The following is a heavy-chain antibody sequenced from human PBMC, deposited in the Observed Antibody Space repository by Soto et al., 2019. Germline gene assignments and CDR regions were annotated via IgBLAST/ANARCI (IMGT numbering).Heavy chain of an antibody. CDR1: GFTFNNYA. D-gene: IGHD2-2*01. Sequence: EVQLLESGGGLVQPGGSLRLSCAASGFTFNNYAMGWVRQAPGKGLEWVSSITDSGDDTYYIDSVKGRFTISRDNSKSTLYLQRNSLRAEDTAIYYCAKLGSSSWSPHYYFDCLGQGTLVTVSS. CDR2: ITDSGDDT. CDR3: AKLGSSSWSPHYYFDC. V-gene: IGHV3-23*01. J-gene: IGHJ4*02.